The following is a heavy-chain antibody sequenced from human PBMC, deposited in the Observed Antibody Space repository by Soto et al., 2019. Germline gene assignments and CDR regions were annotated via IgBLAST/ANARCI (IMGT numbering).Heavy chain of an antibody. Sequence: SETLSLTCAVYGGSFSGYYWSWIRQPPGKGLEWIGEINHSGSTNYNPSLKCRVTISVDTSKNHFSLKLSSVTAADTAVYYCARGYDYYDSSGYYYPFDYWGQGTLVTVSS. V-gene: IGHV4-34*01. CDR3: ARGYDYYDSSGYYYPFDY. CDR1: GGSFSGYY. CDR2: INHSGST. D-gene: IGHD3-22*01. J-gene: IGHJ4*02.